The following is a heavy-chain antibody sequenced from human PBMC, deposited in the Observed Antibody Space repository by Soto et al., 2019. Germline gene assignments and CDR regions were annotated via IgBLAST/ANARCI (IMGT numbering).Heavy chain of an antibody. CDR3: AKDGAETNYYYYYMDV. D-gene: IGHD1-1*01. Sequence: GGSMRVSCAASGLNFISYCMHWVRKATGKGLEWVAVISYDGSNKYYADSVKGRFTISRDNSKNTLYLQMNSLRAEDTAVYYCAKDGAETNYYYYYMDVWGKGTTVTVSS. CDR1: GLNFISYC. V-gene: IGHV3-30*18. J-gene: IGHJ6*03. CDR2: ISYDGSNK.